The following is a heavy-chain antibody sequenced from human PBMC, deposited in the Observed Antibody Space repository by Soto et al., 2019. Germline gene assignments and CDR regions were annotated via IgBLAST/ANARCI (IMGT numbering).Heavy chain of an antibody. CDR3: ARDFIAAAGTPTWFDP. CDR1: GYTFTGYY. Sequence: ASVKVSCKASGYTFTGYYMHWVRQAPGQGLEWMGWINPNSGGTNYAQKFQGWVTMTRDTSISTAYMELSRLRSDDTAVYYCARDFIAAAGTPTWFDPWGQGTLVTVSS. V-gene: IGHV1-2*04. CDR2: INPNSGGT. D-gene: IGHD6-13*01. J-gene: IGHJ5*02.